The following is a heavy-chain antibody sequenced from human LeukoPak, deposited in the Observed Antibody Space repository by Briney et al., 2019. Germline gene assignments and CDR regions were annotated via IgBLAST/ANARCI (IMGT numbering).Heavy chain of an antibody. Sequence: SETLSLTCTVSGGSMNSYYWSWIRQPPGKGLEWIGYIYYSGSTNYNPSLKSRVTISIDTSKNQFFLKLNSVTAADTAVYYCARQEGVRVYGFDHWGQGTLVTVSS. CDR1: GGSMNSYY. D-gene: IGHD6-13*01. J-gene: IGHJ4*02. CDR3: ARQEGVRVYGFDH. CDR2: IYYSGST. V-gene: IGHV4-59*08.